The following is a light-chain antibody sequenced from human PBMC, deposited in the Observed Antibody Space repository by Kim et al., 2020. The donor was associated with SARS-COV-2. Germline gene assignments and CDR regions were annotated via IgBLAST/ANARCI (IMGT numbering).Light chain of an antibody. V-gene: IGLV1-40*01. CDR3: QSYDSSLSGVV. Sequence: QRVTSSCTGSSSNIGAGYDVHWYQQLPGTAPKLLIYGNSNRPSGVPDRLSGSKSGTSASLAITGLQAEDEADYYCQSYDSSLSGVVFGGGTQLTVL. CDR2: GNS. J-gene: IGLJ2*01. CDR1: SSNIGAGYD.